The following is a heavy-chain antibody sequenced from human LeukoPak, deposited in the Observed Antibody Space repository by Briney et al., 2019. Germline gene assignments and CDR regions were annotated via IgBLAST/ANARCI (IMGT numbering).Heavy chain of an antibody. J-gene: IGHJ4*02. Sequence: GGSLRLSCAASGFTFSSYGMHWVRQAPGKGLEWVAVISYDGSNKYYADSVKGRFTISRDNSKNTLYLQMNSLRAEDTAVYYCAKGGATVTIHDYWGQGTLVTVSS. CDR2: ISYDGSNK. D-gene: IGHD4-17*01. V-gene: IGHV3-30*18. CDR3: AKGGATVTIHDY. CDR1: GFTFSSYG.